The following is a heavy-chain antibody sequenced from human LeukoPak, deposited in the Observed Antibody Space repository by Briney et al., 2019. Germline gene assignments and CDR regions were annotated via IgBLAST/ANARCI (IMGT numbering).Heavy chain of an antibody. D-gene: IGHD3-16*01. CDR2: LHRDGSV. CDR1: GFTVRDNN. J-gene: IGHJ4*02. V-gene: IGHV3-53*01. Sequence: GVSLRLSCAASGFTVRDNNMIWVRQAPGKGLEWVSTLHRDGSVRYADSVNGRFTISRDDSKNTLSLQMSSLRDEDTAVYYCVRVHGGGYWGQGTLVTVSS. CDR3: VRVHGGGY.